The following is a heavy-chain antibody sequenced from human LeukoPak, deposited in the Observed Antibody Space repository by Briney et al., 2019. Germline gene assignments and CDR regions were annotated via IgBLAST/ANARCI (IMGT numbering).Heavy chain of an antibody. Sequence: SETLSLTCTVSGASVSSYYYSWIRQPPGKGLEWIGYIYQSGGTNYNPSLKSRGTISVDTSKNQVSLRLTSVSVADTAVYYCARGSSSGWPGGMFLRHWGQGTPVTVSS. CDR3: ARGSSSGWPGGMFLRH. J-gene: IGHJ1*01. CDR2: IYQSGGT. V-gene: IGHV4-59*02. D-gene: IGHD6-19*01. CDR1: GASVSSYY.